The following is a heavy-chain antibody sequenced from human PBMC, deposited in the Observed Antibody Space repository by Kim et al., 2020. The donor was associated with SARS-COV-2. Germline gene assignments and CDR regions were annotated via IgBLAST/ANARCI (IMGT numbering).Heavy chain of an antibody. J-gene: IGHJ3*02. Sequence: GGSLRLSCAASGFTFSDYYMSWIRQAPGKGLEWVSYISSSGSTIYYADSVKGRFTISRDNAKNSLYLQMNSLRAEDTAVYYCARDGAYYDSSGRLATKDAFDIWGQGTIVTVSS. V-gene: IGHV3-11*01. CDR1: GFTFSDYY. CDR3: ARDGAYYDSSGRLATKDAFDI. CDR2: ISSSGSTI. D-gene: IGHD3-22*01.